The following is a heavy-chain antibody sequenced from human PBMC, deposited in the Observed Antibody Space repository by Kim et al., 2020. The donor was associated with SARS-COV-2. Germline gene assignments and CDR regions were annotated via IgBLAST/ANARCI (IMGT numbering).Heavy chain of an antibody. V-gene: IGHV4-31*02. D-gene: IGHD1-26*01. CDR3: ARVIVGARWFDP. Sequence: YHDPSLKSRVTLSVGTSKNQFSLKLSSVTAADTAVYYCARVIVGARWFDPWGQGTLVTVSS. J-gene: IGHJ5*02.